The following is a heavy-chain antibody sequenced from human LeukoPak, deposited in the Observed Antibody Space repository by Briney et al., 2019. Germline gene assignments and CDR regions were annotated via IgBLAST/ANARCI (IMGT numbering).Heavy chain of an antibody. CDR2: ISAYNGNT. J-gene: IGHJ6*02. V-gene: IGHV1-18*04. CDR3: ARAAGGDFWSGYQPYYYYYGMDV. CDR1: GYTFTGYY. Sequence: ASVKVSCKASGYTFTGYYMHWVRQAPGQGLEWMGWISAYNGNTNYAQKLQGRVTMTTDTSTSTAYMELRSLRSDDTAVYYCARAAGGDFWSGYQPYYYYYGMDVWGQGTTVTVSS. D-gene: IGHD3-3*01.